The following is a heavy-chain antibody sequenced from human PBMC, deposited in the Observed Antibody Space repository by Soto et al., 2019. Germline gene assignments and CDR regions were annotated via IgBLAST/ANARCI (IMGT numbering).Heavy chain of an antibody. CDR2: IRSKAYGGTT. CDR1: GFTFGDYA. V-gene: IGHV3-49*03. J-gene: IGHJ6*02. CDR3: TRDPSSYSSGWREDYYYGMDA. Sequence: GGSLRLSCTASGFTFGDYAMSWFRQAPGKGLEWVGFIRSKAYGGTTEYDASVKGRFTISRDDSKSIDYLQMNSLKTEDTAVYYCTRDPSSYSSGWREDYYYGMDAWGQGTTVTVSS. D-gene: IGHD6-19*01.